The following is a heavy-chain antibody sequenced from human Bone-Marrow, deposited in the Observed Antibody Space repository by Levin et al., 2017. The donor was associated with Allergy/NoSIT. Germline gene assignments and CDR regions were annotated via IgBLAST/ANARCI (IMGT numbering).Heavy chain of an antibody. Sequence: SGGSLRLSCAASGFTFSNSAMAWVRQAPGEGVYWVSIISEGGETTFYADSVKGRFTISRDNSKNTLYLQMNSLRAEDTAVYYCAKYPGNYHYSYFDYWGQGTLVTVSS. CDR2: ISEGGETT. D-gene: IGHD3-16*02. CDR1: GFTFSNSA. V-gene: IGHV3-23*01. CDR3: AKYPGNYHYSYFDY. J-gene: IGHJ4*02.